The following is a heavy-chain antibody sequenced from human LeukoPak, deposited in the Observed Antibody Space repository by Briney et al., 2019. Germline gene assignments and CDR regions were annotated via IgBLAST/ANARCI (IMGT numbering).Heavy chain of an antibody. V-gene: IGHV3-23*01. CDR2: IDYSGGDT. J-gene: IGHJ6*03. CDR1: GFTLSSYE. Sequence: QPGGSLRLSCTASGFTLSSYEMSWIRQAPGKGLEWVSSIDYSGGDTHYADSVKGRFTISRDNSKNTLYLQMKSLRAEDTAVYYCAKGGGYEAQYYYYYLDVWGKGTTVTISS. D-gene: IGHD5-12*01. CDR3: AKGGGYEAQYYYYYLDV.